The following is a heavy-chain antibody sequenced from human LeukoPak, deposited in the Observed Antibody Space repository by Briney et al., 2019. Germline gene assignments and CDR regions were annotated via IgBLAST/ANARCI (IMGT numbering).Heavy chain of an antibody. CDR2: IKSKTDGGTT. CDR1: GFSFSDAW. V-gene: IGHV3-15*01. J-gene: IGHJ4*02. CDR3: TTLIVVAPSY. Sequence: GGSLRLSCAASGFSFSDAWMSWVRQIPGKGLEGVGRIKSKTDGGTTDYAAPVKGRFTISRDDSKNTLYLQMNSLKTKDTAVYYCTTLIVVAPSYWGQGTLVTVSS. D-gene: IGHD3-22*01.